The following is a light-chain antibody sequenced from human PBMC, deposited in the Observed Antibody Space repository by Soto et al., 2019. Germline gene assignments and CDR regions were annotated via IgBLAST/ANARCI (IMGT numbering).Light chain of an antibody. J-gene: IGKJ1*01. Sequence: DIVMTQSPDSLAVSLGERATINCKSSQSVLYSSNNQNSLAWYQQKPGQPPKLLIYWASTRESGVPYRFRGSVSGTAFALSISRLQAEDVAVYYCQQYYSTPGTFGQGTKVEIK. CDR1: QSVLYSSNNQNS. V-gene: IGKV4-1*01. CDR2: WAS. CDR3: QQYYSTPGT.